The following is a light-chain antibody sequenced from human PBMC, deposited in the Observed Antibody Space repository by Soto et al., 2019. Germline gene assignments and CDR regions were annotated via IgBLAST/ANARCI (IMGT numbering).Light chain of an antibody. CDR2: SNN. V-gene: IGLV1-47*02. CDR1: SSNIGSNY. J-gene: IGLJ1*01. Sequence: QSVLTQPPSASGTPGQRVTISCSGSSSNIGSNYVYWYQQLPGTAPKLLIYSNNQRPSGVPDRFSGSKSGTSASLAISGLRSEDEADYYCCSYAGFSSFVFGAGTKVTVL. CDR3: CSYAGFSSFV.